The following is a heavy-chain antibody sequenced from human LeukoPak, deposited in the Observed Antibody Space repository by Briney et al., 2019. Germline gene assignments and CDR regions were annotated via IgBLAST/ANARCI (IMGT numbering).Heavy chain of an antibody. D-gene: IGHD5-12*01. CDR3: ARDRSGYDPYYFDY. CDR2: MWYDGSNK. Sequence: GGSLRLSCAASGFTFSSYGMHWVRQAPGKGLEWVAVMWYDGSNKYYADSVKGRFTISRDNSKNTLYLQMNSLRAEDTAVYYCARDRSGYDPYYFDYWGQGTLVTVSS. J-gene: IGHJ4*02. V-gene: IGHV3-33*01. CDR1: GFTFSSYG.